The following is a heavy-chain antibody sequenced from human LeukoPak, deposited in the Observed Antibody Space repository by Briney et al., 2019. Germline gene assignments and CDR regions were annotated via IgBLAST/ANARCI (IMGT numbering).Heavy chain of an antibody. Sequence: ETLSLTCAVYSGSFSGYYWNWIRQPPGKGLEWIGEINHSGSTNYNPSLKSRVTISVDTSKNQFSLKVNSVTAADTAVYYCARRGYTYGWGWFDPWGQGTLVTVSS. CDR1: SGSFSGYY. CDR3: ARRGYTYGWGWFDP. J-gene: IGHJ5*02. CDR2: INHSGST. V-gene: IGHV4-34*01. D-gene: IGHD5-18*01.